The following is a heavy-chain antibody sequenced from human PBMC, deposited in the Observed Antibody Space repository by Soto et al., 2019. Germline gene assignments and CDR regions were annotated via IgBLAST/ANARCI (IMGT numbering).Heavy chain of an antibody. J-gene: IGHJ4*02. D-gene: IGHD4-4*01. Sequence: VQLVQSGAEVKKPGSSVKVSCKTSGGTFSSYAISWVRQAPGQGLEWRGGIIPIFGTANYAQKFQGRVTITADKSTSTAYMELSSLRSEDTAVYYCANSGGSNSNYVRYFDYWGQGTLVTVSS. CDR1: GGTFSSYA. V-gene: IGHV1-69*06. CDR2: IIPIFGTA. CDR3: ANSGGSNSNYVRYFDY.